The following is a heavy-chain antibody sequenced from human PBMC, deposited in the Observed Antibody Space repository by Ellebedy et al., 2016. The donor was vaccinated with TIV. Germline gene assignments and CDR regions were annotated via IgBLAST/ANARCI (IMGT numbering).Heavy chain of an antibody. D-gene: IGHD6-19*01. CDR1: GGTFSSYA. CDR2: IIPILGIA. Sequence: AASVKVSCKASGGTFSSYAISWVRQAPGQGLEWMGRIIPILGIANYAQKFQGRVTITADKSTSTAYMELSSLRSEDTAVYYCASAEGIAVPGSLDYWGQGTLVTVSS. V-gene: IGHV1-69*04. J-gene: IGHJ4*02. CDR3: ASAEGIAVPGSLDY.